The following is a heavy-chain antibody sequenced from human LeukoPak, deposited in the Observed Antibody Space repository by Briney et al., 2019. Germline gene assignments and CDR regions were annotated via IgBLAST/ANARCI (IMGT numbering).Heavy chain of an antibody. J-gene: IGHJ4*02. CDR2: ISGSGGDT. V-gene: IGHV3-23*01. Sequence: KPGGSLRLSCAASGFTFSSYSMNWVRKAPGKGLEWVSAISGSGGDTYYADSVKGRFTLSRDNSKNTLYLQMNSLRAEDTAVYHCAKAGHESRGGYDSGYWGQGTLVTVSS. CDR1: GFTFSSYS. D-gene: IGHD5-12*01. CDR3: AKAGHESRGGYDSGY.